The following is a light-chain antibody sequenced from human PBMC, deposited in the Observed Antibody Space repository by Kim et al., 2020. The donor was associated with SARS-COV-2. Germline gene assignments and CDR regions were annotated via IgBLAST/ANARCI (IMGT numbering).Light chain of an antibody. CDR3: QQRSNWFT. Sequence: EIVLTQSPATLSLSPGERATLSCRASQSVSSYLAWYQQKPGQAPRLLIYDASNRATGIPARFSGSGSGTDFTLTISSLEPEDFAVYYCQQRSNWFTFGPVTKVDIK. CDR1: QSVSSY. CDR2: DAS. V-gene: IGKV3-11*01. J-gene: IGKJ3*01.